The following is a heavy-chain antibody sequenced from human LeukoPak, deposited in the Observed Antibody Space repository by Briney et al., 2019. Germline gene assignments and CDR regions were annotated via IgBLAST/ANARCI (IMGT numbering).Heavy chain of an antibody. J-gene: IGHJ4*02. D-gene: IGHD2/OR15-2a*01. Sequence: SETLSLTCTISGASISNYFWSWIRQPAGKGLEWIGRIQRNGSTSYNPSLKSRVTMSVDTSKKQFSLKLSSVTAADTAMYYCAMQGNSLTYYFDYWGQGALVTVSS. CDR2: IQRNGST. V-gene: IGHV4-4*07. CDR3: AMQGNSLTYYFDY. CDR1: GASISNYF.